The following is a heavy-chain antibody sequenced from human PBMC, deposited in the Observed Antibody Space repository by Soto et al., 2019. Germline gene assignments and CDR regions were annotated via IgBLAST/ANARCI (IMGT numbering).Heavy chain of an antibody. CDR3: SRSSNIAVAGTGFDY. J-gene: IGHJ4*02. D-gene: IGHD6-19*01. V-gene: IGHV4-59*08. Sequence: QVQLQESGPGLVKASETLSLTCTVSGGSISSYYWTWIRQPPGKGLEWIGYMSNSGTTNYNPSLKSRVPISVDTSKIRFSPNLNPVTAANTAVYYCSRSSNIAVAGTGFDYWGQGTLVTVSS. CDR1: GGSISSYY. CDR2: MSNSGTT.